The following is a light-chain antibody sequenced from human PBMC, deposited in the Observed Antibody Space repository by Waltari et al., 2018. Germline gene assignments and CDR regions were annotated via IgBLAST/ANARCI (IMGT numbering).Light chain of an antibody. V-gene: IGKV3-20*01. CDR2: HAS. Sequence: SCRASQSVSTYLAWYQQKPGQAPRLLIHHASSRATGIPDRFSGSGSGTDFSLTISRLEPEDFAVYYCQHYLRLPATFGQGTKVEIK. CDR3: QHYLRLPAT. J-gene: IGKJ1*01. CDR1: QSVSTY.